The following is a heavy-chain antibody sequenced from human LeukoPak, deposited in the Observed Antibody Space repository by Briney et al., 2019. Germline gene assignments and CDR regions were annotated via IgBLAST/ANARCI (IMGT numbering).Heavy chain of an antibody. CDR3: ARDHVWAFDI. Sequence: PGGSLRLSCAASGFTFSSYSMNWVRQAPGKGLECVSYISRDIGASYYADSMRGRFTISRDNAKNSLSLQMSSLRPEDTAIYFCARDHVWAFDIWGQGTMVTVSS. V-gene: IGHV3-48*01. J-gene: IGHJ3*02. CDR1: GFTFSSYS. D-gene: IGHD2-21*01. CDR2: ISRDIGAS.